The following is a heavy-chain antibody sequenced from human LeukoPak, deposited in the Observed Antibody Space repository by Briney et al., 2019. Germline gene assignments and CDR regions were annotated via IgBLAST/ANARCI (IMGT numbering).Heavy chain of an antibody. V-gene: IGHV3-74*01. Sequence: GGSLRLSCAASGFTFGSYWMHWVRQAPGKGLVWVSRINSDGSSTSYADSVKGRFTISRDNAKNTLYLQMNSLRAEDTAVYYCAREGVGAPPLIDYWGQETLVTVSS. CDR2: INSDGSST. CDR1: GFTFGSYW. CDR3: AREGVGAPPLIDY. D-gene: IGHD1-26*01. J-gene: IGHJ4*02.